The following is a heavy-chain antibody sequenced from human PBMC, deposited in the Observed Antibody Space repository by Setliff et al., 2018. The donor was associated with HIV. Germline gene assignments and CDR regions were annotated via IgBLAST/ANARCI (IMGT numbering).Heavy chain of an antibody. CDR1: GGTFSNYA. CDR3: ARIVRPSYYYYYYMDV. J-gene: IGHJ6*03. Sequence: SVKVSCKASGGTFSNYAISWVRQAPGQGLEWMGGIIPIFGTANYAQKFQGRVTITADESTTTAYMELSSLRSEDTAVYYCARIVRPSYYYYYYMDVWGKGTTVTVSS. D-gene: IGHD3-10*02. CDR2: IIPIFGTA. V-gene: IGHV1-69*13.